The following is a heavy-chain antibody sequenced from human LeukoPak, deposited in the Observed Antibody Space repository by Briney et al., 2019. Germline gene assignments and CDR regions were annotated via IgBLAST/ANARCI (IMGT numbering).Heavy chain of an antibody. Sequence: SETLSLTCAVSGYSISSGYYWGWIRQPPGKGLEWIGSIYHSGSTYYNPSLKSRVTISVDTSKNQFSLKLSSVTAADTAVYYCARYDFWSGCYWGQGTLATVSS. D-gene: IGHD3-3*01. CDR3: ARYDFWSGCY. V-gene: IGHV4-38-2*01. CDR1: GYSISSGYY. CDR2: IYHSGST. J-gene: IGHJ4*02.